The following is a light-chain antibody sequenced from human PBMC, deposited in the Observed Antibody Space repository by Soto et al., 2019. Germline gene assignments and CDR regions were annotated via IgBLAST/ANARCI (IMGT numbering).Light chain of an antibody. CDR2: EAS. Sequence: QSVLTQPPSVSGSPGQSVTISCTGTSTDFVSYNRVSWYQQPPGTAPKLIIYEASNRPSGVPDRFSGSKSGNTASLTISGHQAADEADYYCSLYTSENTYVFATGTKVTVL. J-gene: IGLJ1*01. CDR3: SLYTSENTYV. V-gene: IGLV2-18*01. CDR1: STDFVSYNR.